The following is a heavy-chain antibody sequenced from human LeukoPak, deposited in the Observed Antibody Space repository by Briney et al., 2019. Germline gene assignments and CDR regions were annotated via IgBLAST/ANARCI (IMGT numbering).Heavy chain of an antibody. J-gene: IGHJ6*03. V-gene: IGHV1-69*13. CDR3: AFGTVTLPTYYYMDV. Sequence: GASVKVSCKASGGTFSSYAISWVRQAPGQGLEWMGGIIPIFGTANYAQKFQGRVTITADESTSTAYMELSSLRSEDTAVYYCAFGTVTLPTYYYMDVWGKGTTVTVSS. CDR1: GGTFSSYA. D-gene: IGHD4-11*01. CDR2: IIPIFGTA.